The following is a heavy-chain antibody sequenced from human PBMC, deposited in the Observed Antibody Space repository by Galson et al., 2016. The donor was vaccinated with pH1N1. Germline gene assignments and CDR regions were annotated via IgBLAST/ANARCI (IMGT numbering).Heavy chain of an antibody. Sequence: SVKVSCKASGGTFSSYTINWVRQAPGQGLEWMGRILPILGIANYAQKFQGRVTITADKSTSTAYMEVISLRSDDTAVYYCARSAADVGNAFDMWGQGTKVTVSS. CDR3: ARSAADVGNAFDM. CDR1: GGTFSSYT. CDR2: ILPILGIA. D-gene: IGHD3-10*02. J-gene: IGHJ3*02. V-gene: IGHV1-69*02.